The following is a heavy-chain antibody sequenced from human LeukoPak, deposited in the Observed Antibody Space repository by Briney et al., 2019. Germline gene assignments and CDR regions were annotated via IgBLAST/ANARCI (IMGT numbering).Heavy chain of an antibody. V-gene: IGHV4-59*12. CDR2: IYYSGST. J-gene: IGHJ6*02. CDR1: GGSISSYY. Sequence: SETLSLTCTVSGGSISSYYWSWIRQPPGKGLEWIGYIYYSGSTNYNPSLKSRVTMSVDTSKNQFSLKLSSVTAADTAVYYCASEVIIDYYYYGIDVWGQGTTVTVSS. CDR3: ASEVIIDYYYYGIDV. D-gene: IGHD3-3*01.